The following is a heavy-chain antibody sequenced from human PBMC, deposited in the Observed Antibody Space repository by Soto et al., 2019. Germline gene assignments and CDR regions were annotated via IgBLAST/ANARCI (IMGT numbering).Heavy chain of an antibody. CDR3: ARATGWLASFDY. D-gene: IGHD6-19*01. J-gene: IGHJ4*02. CDR2: IYYSGST. Sequence: SGTLSLTCTVSGGSISSSSYDWGWIRQPPGKGLEWIGYIYYSGSTNYNPSLKSRVTISVDTSKNQFSLKLSSVTAADTAVYYCARATGWLASFDYWGQGTLVTVSS. CDR1: GGSISSSSYD. V-gene: IGHV4-61*05.